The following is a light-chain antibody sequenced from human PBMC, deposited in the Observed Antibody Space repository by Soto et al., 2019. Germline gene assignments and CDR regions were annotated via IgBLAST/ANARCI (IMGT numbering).Light chain of an antibody. CDR2: EGI. CDR3: CSYVGATTYV. J-gene: IGLJ1*01. CDR1: SSTVGGLNV. V-gene: IGLV2-23*01. Sequence: QSALTQPASVSGSPGQSITISCTGTSSTVGGLNVVSWYQQHPGKAPKVIIYEGIKRPSGVSNRFSGSNSGSTASLTISGLQAEDEADYYCCSYVGATTYVFGTGTKLTVL.